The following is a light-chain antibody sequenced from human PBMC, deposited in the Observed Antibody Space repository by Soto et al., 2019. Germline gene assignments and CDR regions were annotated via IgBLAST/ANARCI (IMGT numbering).Light chain of an antibody. J-gene: IGKJ3*01. Sequence: DIQMTQSPSSLSASVGDRVTITCQASQNINIYLNWYQQSPGRAPKLLIYEASSLEKGVPSRFSGTGSGTHFTLTISSLQPEDIATYYCQPYDDHPFTFGPRTKVDIK. V-gene: IGKV1-33*01. CDR2: EAS. CDR3: QPYDDHPFT. CDR1: QNINIY.